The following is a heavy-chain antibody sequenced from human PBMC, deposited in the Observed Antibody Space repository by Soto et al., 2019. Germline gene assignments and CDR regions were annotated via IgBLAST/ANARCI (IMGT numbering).Heavy chain of an antibody. CDR2: ISYDGNTK. CDR3: AREVSLGVVAAGYFDY. Sequence: QVHLAESGGGVVQPGRSLRLSCAASGFTFSNYPMNLVRQAPGKGLEWVAVISYDGNTKHYADSVKGRCTISRDNPRNTLYLQMNSLRVEDTAVYYCAREVSLGVVAAGYFDYWGKGAQVTVAS. J-gene: IGHJ4*02. D-gene: IGHD6-25*01. V-gene: IGHV3-30*04. CDR1: GFTFSNYP.